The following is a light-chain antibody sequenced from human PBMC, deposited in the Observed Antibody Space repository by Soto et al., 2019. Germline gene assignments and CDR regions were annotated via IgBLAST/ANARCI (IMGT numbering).Light chain of an antibody. Sequence: QSVLTQPASVSGSPGESITISCTGTSSDVGGYNSVSWYQHHPGKAPKLILYDVGERHSGVSYRFSGSKSGNTASLTISGLQAADEADYFCSSFTSSMTNVFGSGTKLTVL. CDR3: SSFTSSMTNV. J-gene: IGLJ1*01. CDR2: DVG. V-gene: IGLV2-14*03. CDR1: SSDVGGYNS.